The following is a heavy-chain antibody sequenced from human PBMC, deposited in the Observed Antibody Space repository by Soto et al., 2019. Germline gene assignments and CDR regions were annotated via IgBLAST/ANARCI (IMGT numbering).Heavy chain of an antibody. CDR1: GFTFSSYS. Sequence: PWGSLRLSCAASGFTFSSYSMNWVRQAPGKGLEWVSYISSSSSTIYYADSVNRRFPSSRDNAKNSLHLQMNSLRDEDTAVYYFPRVLALGTETMDWFEQWRPGALPAVSS. CDR2: ISSSSSTI. V-gene: IGHV3-48*02. J-gene: IGHJ5*02. CDR3: PRVLALGTETMDWFEQ. D-gene: IGHD4-4*01.